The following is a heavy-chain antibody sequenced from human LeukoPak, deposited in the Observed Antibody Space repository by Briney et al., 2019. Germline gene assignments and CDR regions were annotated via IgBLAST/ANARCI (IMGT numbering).Heavy chain of an antibody. Sequence: SVKVSCKASGGTFSSHGISWVRQAPGQGLEWMGRIIPILDVANYAQKFQGRVTITADKSTSTAYMEVSSLRSEDTAVYYCARDWKESVRVPADAFDIWGQGTMVTVSS. CDR3: ARDWKESVRVPADAFDI. J-gene: IGHJ3*02. CDR2: IIPILDVA. CDR1: GGTFSSHG. D-gene: IGHD1-1*01. V-gene: IGHV1-69*04.